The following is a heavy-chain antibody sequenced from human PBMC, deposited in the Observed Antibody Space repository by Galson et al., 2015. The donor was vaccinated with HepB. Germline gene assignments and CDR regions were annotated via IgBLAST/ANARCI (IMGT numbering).Heavy chain of an antibody. CDR1: GFTFDDYA. D-gene: IGHD6-25*01. CDR2: INWNGAST. Sequence: SLRLSCAASGFTFDDYAMSWVRQAPGKGLEWASGINWNGASTSYADSVKGRFTISRDNAKNSLSLQVNSLRAEDTALYYCARVSGYEIRGGWFDPWGQGTLVTVSS. J-gene: IGHJ5*02. V-gene: IGHV3-20*04. CDR3: ARVSGYEIRGGWFDP.